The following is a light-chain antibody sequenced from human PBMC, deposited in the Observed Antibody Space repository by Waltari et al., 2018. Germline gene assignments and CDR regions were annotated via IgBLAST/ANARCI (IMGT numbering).Light chain of an antibody. J-gene: IGLJ3*02. CDR2: EDG. CDR3: HSYVDTYHV. CDR1: SGSIASHY. Sequence: NFVLTQPLSVSESPGKTVTISCTGSSGSIASHYLQWYRQRPGSAPPTVIYEDGRSPSGVPDRFSGSIDRSSNSASLTISGLKTEDEGDYYCHSYVDTYHVFGGGTKLTVL. V-gene: IGLV6-57*02.